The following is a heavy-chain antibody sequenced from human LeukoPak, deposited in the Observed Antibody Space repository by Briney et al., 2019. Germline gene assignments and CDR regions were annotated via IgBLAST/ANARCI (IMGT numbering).Heavy chain of an antibody. CDR1: GGSISSGSYY. D-gene: IGHD6-13*01. J-gene: IGHJ5*02. CDR3: ARVTYSSSVNWFDP. CDR2: IYTSGST. Sequence: SETLSLTSTVSGGSISSGSYYWSWIRQPAGKGLEWIGRIYTSGSTNYNPSLKSRVTISVDTSKNQFSLKLSSVTAADTAVYYCARVTYSSSVNWFDPWGQGTLVTVSS. V-gene: IGHV4-61*02.